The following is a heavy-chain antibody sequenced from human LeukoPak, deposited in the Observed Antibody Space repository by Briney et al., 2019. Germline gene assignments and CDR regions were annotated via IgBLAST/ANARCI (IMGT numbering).Heavy chain of an antibody. Sequence: SADPLSLPCSLSLHPLFLYYWNWAPHPPGTGLEWVGYIYTSGSTNYNPSLKSRITISVDTSKNQFSLKLSSVTAADTAVYYCARLGLDSSSWYLDYWGQGTLVTVSS. D-gene: IGHD6-13*01. J-gene: IGHJ4*02. V-gene: IGHV4-4*09. CDR3: ARLGLDSSSWYLDY. CDR2: IYTSGST. CDR1: LHPLFLYY.